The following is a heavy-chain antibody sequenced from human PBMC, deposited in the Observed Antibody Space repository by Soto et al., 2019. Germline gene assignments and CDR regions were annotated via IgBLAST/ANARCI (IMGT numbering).Heavy chain of an antibody. V-gene: IGHV3-48*03. CDR3: ARGGKVPYYYGMDV. Sequence: EVQLVESGGGLVKPGGSLRLSCAASGFTLSSFALNWVRQAPGKGLEWVSYIGATSSSGSNFYYAASVKGRFTISRDSAKNSLFLQMNSLRDEDTAIYYCARGGKVPYYYGMDVWGQGTTVTVSS. J-gene: IGHJ6*02. D-gene: IGHD3-16*01. CDR1: GFTLSSFA. CDR2: IGATSSSGSNF.